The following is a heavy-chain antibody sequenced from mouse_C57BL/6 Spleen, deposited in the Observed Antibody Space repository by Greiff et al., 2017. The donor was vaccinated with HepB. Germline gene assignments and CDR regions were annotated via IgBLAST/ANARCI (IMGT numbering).Heavy chain of an antibody. CDR1: GFTFSDYG. CDR3: ARGVASMDY. J-gene: IGHJ4*01. V-gene: IGHV5-17*01. D-gene: IGHD1-1*02. Sequence: DVMLVESGGGLVKPGGSLKLSCAASGFTFSDYGMHWVRQAPEKGLEWVAYISSGSSTIYYADTVKGRFTISRDNAKNNLCLQMTSLRSEDTAMYYCARGVASMDYWGQGTSVTVSS. CDR2: ISSGSSTI.